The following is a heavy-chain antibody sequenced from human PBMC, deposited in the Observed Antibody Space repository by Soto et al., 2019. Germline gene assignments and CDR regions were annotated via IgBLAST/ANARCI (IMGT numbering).Heavy chain of an antibody. Sequence: PSETLSLTCTVSGGSISSYHWIWIRQPPGKGLEWIGNIYYNGSTNYNPSLKSRVTISVDTSKNQFSLSLVSVTAADTAMYYCARVHHGSYTINGFDVWGQGTMVTVS. CDR2: IYYNGST. CDR1: GGSISSYH. D-gene: IGHD1-1*01. J-gene: IGHJ3*01. V-gene: IGHV4-59*01. CDR3: ARVHHGSYTINGFDV.